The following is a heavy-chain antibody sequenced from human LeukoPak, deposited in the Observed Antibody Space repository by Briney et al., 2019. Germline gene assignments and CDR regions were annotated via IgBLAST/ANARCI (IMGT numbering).Heavy chain of an antibody. CDR2: INTNTGNP. J-gene: IGHJ4*02. D-gene: IGHD3-10*01. CDR1: GYTFTGYY. CDR3: ARWDLWFGELVGTDY. Sequence: GASVKVSCKASGYTFTGYYMHWVRQAPGQGLEWMGWINTNTGNPTYAQGFTGRFVFSLDTSVSTAYLQISSLKAEDTAVYYCARWDLWFGELVGTDYWGQGTLVTVSS. V-gene: IGHV7-4-1*02.